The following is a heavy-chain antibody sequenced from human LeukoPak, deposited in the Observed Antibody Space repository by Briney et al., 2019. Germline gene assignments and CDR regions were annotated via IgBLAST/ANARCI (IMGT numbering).Heavy chain of an antibody. Sequence: GGSLRLSCAASGFTFSSYAMSWVRQAPGKGLEWVSAFSSSGGSTYYADSVKGRFTISRDTSKNTLYLQMNSLRAEDTAAYYCAKDPIAFGIEHYFDYCGRGTLVTASS. J-gene: IGHJ4*02. D-gene: IGHD3-3*02. CDR3: AKDPIAFGIEHYFDY. CDR2: FSSSGGST. CDR1: GFTFSSYA. V-gene: IGHV3-23*01.